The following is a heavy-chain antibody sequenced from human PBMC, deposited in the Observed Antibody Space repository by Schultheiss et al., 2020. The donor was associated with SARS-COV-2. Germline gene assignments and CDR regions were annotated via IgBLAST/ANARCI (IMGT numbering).Heavy chain of an antibody. V-gene: IGHV4-38-2*02. CDR2: IYHSGST. J-gene: IGHJ3*02. D-gene: IGHD4-23*01. CDR1: GFTFSSYW. CDR3: AREGGNYAFDI. Sequence: ESLKISCAASGFTFSSYWMHWVRQAPGKGLVWIGSIYHSGSTYYNPSLKSRVTISVDTSKNQFSLKLSSVTAADTAVYYCAREGGNYAFDIWGQGTMVTVSS.